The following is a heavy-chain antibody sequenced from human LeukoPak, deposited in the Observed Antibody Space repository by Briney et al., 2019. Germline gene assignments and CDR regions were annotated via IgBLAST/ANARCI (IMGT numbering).Heavy chain of an antibody. Sequence: GGSLRLSCAASGFTFSSYGMHWVRQAPGKGLEWVAVISYDESFKYYSDSVKGRFTISRDNSKNTLYLQMNSLRAEDTAVYYCAKSGDDSSQGLDVWGKGTTVTISS. CDR2: ISYDESFK. D-gene: IGHD3-22*01. CDR1: GFTFSSYG. CDR3: AKSGDDSSQGLDV. V-gene: IGHV3-30*18. J-gene: IGHJ6*04.